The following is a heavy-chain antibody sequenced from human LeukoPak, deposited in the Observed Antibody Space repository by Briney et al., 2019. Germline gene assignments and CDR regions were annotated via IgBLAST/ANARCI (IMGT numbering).Heavy chain of an antibody. CDR3: AKDYTPAVEKATISYFDY. CDR2: IWYDGSNK. CDR1: GFTFSSYG. D-gene: IGHD5-24*01. V-gene: IGHV3-33*06. Sequence: PGRSLRLSCAASGFTFSSYGMHWVRQAPGKGLEWVAVIWYDGSNKYYADSVKGRFTISRDNSKNTLYLQMNSLRAEDTAVYYCAKDYTPAVEKATISYFDYWGQGTLVTVSS. J-gene: IGHJ4*02.